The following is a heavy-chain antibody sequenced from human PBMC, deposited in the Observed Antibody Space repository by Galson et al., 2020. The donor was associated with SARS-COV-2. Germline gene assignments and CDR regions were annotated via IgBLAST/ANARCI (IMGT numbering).Heavy chain of an antibody. J-gene: IGHJ4*02. D-gene: IGHD3-10*01. CDR3: AGEIPGSFRFDY. V-gene: IGHV4-30-2*01. Sequence: ETSATLSLTCDVSGASIGSVGYAWSWIRQPPGKGLELIGYIFHSGSTYYNPSVGSRVTISIDRSRNQFSLKLTSVTAADTAVYYCAGEIPGSFRFDYWGQGTLVTVAS. CDR1: GASIGSVGYA. CDR2: IFHSGST.